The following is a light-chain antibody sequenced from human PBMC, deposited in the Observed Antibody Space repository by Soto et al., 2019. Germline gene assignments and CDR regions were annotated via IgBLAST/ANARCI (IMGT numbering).Light chain of an antibody. CDR1: QSVKSN. J-gene: IGKJ4*01. V-gene: IGKV3-15*01. CDR2: DAS. CDR3: QQYKQWPVA. Sequence: EVVLAQSAATLSVSPGEGGTVACRASQSVKSNLAWYQQKPGQAPRLVIYDASNRATGIPDRFSGSVSRTDFTLTIGSLQSEEFGFYYCQQYKQWPVAFGGGTKVEIK.